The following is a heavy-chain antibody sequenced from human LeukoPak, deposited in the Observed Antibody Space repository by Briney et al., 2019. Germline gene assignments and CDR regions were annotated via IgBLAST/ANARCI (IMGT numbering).Heavy chain of an antibody. CDR1: GGSISSGSYY. D-gene: IGHD6-13*01. Sequence: SETLSLTCTVSGGSISSGSYYWSWIRQPAGKGLEWIGRIYTSGSTNYNPSLKSRVTISVDTSKNQFSLKLSSVTAADTAVYYCARDRRADSSSWYYYYYYMDVWGKGTTVTISS. J-gene: IGHJ6*03. CDR2: IYTSGST. CDR3: ARDRRADSSSWYYYYYYMDV. V-gene: IGHV4-61*02.